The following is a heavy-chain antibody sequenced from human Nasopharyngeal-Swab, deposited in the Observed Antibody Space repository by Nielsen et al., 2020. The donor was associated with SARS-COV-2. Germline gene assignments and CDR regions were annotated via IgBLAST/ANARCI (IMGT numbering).Heavy chain of an antibody. CDR3: ARGELLSNAFDI. D-gene: IGHD2-2*01. V-gene: IGHV3-30-3*01. Sequence: GGSLRLSCAASGFTFSSYAMHWVRQAPGEGLEWVAVISYDGSNKYYADSVKGRFTISRDNSKNTLYLQMNSLRAEDTAVYYCARGELLSNAFDIWGQGTMVTVSS. CDR1: GFTFSSYA. J-gene: IGHJ3*02. CDR2: ISYDGSNK.